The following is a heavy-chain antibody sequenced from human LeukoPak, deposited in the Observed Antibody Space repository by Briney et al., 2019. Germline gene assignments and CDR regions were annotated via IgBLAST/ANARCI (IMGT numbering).Heavy chain of an antibody. J-gene: IGHJ4*02. CDR2: IRYDGSNK. Sequence: PGGSLRLSCAASGFTFSSYGMHWVRQAPGKGLEWVAFIRYDGSNKYYADSVKGRFTISRDNSKNTLYLQMNSLRAEDTAVYYCAKGPPRAYYDSSGPFDYWGQGTLVTVSP. CDR3: AKGPPRAYYDSSGPFDY. D-gene: IGHD3-22*01. V-gene: IGHV3-30*02. CDR1: GFTFSSYG.